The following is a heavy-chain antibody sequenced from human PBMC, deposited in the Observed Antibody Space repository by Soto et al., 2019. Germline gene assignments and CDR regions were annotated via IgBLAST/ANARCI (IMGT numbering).Heavy chain of an antibody. D-gene: IGHD2-2*01. CDR1: GFTFSSDN. J-gene: IGHJ4*02. V-gene: IGHV3-21*01. CDR3: ARRYCTTTNCAAFDY. CDR2: ISSGSSYI. Sequence: GGSLRLSCAASGFTFSSDNMNWVRQAPGKGLERVSSISSGSSYIYYADSVKGRFTISRDNAKNSLYLQMNSLRAEDTAVYYCARRYCTTTNCAAFDYWGQGSLVTVSS.